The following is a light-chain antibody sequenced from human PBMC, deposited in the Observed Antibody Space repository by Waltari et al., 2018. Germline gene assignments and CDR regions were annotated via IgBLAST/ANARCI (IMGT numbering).Light chain of an antibody. Sequence: QSALAQPASVSGSPGQSITFSCTGDYNYVSWYQQHPGRAPKLLIYDVTNRPSWVSDLFSGSKSGNTASLTISGLQAEDEAYYYCSSYVGHTLWVFGGGTKLTVL. J-gene: IGLJ3*02. CDR1: DYNY. V-gene: IGLV2-14*03. CDR2: DVT. CDR3: SSYVGHTLWV.